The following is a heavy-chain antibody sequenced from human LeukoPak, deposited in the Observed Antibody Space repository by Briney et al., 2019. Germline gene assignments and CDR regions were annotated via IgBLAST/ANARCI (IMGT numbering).Heavy chain of an antibody. V-gene: IGHV3-23*01. CDR2: FSGGGSST. CDR1: GFTFSSYW. J-gene: IGHJ4*02. Sequence: GGSLRLSCAASGFTFSSYWMSWVRQAPGKGLEWVAAFSGGGSSTYYADSVKGRFTISRDNSKNTLYLQMNSLRAEDTSVYYFARFSYHRFDYWGQSTLVTVSS. CDR3: ARFSYHRFDY. D-gene: IGHD1-26*01.